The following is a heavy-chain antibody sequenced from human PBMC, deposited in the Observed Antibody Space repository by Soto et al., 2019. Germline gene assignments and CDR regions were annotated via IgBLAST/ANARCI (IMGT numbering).Heavy chain of an antibody. V-gene: IGHV1-69*06. D-gene: IGHD3-10*01. CDR3: ARERTYYYGSGSYYNDESYAFDI. Sequence: GXSVKGSCKASGGTFSSYAISWVRQAPVQGLEWMGGIIPIFGTANYAQKFQGRVTITADKSTSTAYMELSSLRSEDTAVYYCARERTYYYGSGSYYNDESYAFDIWGQGTMVTV. CDR2: IIPIFGTA. CDR1: GGTFSSYA. J-gene: IGHJ3*02.